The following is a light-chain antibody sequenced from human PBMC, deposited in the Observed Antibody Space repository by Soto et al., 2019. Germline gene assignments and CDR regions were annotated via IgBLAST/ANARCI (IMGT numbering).Light chain of an antibody. CDR2: GAS. V-gene: IGKV3-20*01. CDR3: QHFDSSPT. J-gene: IGKJ4*01. Sequence: EIVLTQSPGTLSLSPGESATLSCRASQTVSRSYFVWYQQKPGQAPRLLIYGASARAPGIPDRFSGTGSGTESTLTISRREPEDFDVYFCQHFDSSPTFGGGTKVEIK. CDR1: QTVSRSY.